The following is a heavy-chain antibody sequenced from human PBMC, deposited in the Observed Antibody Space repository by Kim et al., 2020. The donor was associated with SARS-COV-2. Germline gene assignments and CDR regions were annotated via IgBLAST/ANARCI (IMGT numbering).Heavy chain of an antibody. Sequence: GGSLRLSCEVSGLTFTNYWMSWVRQAPGKGPEWVANINEDGSAKYYVDSVKGRFTISRDNSKNSNYLQMNSLRVEDTAVYYCARGGLWGRGTLVTVSS. CDR2: INEDGSAK. J-gene: IGHJ2*01. CDR1: GLTFTNYW. V-gene: IGHV3-7*03. CDR3: ARGGL.